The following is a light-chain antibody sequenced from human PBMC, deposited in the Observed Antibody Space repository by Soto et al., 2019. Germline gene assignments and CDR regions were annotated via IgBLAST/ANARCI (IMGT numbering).Light chain of an antibody. CDR1: QSLLHSSGYNL. Sequence: DIVMTQSPLSLPVTPGEPASISCRSSQSLLHSSGYNLLDWYLQKPGQPPQLLIYLGSNRAPGVTGKFSGSRSGTDFTLKISRVEAEDVGVYFCMQTLQPSPFTFGPGTKVNIK. CDR3: MQTLQPSPFT. V-gene: IGKV2-28*01. CDR2: LGS. J-gene: IGKJ3*01.